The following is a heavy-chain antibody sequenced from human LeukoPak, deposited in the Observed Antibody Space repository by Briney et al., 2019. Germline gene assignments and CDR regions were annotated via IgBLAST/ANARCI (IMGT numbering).Heavy chain of an antibody. CDR1: GGSISSYY. V-gene: IGHV4-59*01. CDR3: ARGQKSGSYRPFDY. Sequence: SETLSLTCTVSGGSISSYYWSWIRQPPGEGLEWIGYIYYSGSTNYNPSLKSRLTISLDTSKNQFSLKLSSVTAADTAVYYCARGQKSGSYRPFDYWGQGTLVTVSS. D-gene: IGHD1-26*01. CDR2: IYYSGST. J-gene: IGHJ4*02.